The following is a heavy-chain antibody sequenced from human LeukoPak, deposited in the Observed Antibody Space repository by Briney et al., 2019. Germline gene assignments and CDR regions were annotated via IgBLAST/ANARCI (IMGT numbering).Heavy chain of an antibody. CDR2: SRNKANSHTT. CDR3: TRVESSGYYYGY. V-gene: IGHV3-72*01. D-gene: IGHD3-22*01. CDR1: GFTFSDHY. J-gene: IGHJ4*02. Sequence: GGSLRLSCVVSGFTFSDHYMDWVRQAPGKGLEWVGRSRNKANSHTTEYDAPVKGRFTISRDDSKNSLYLQMNSLKTEDTAVYYCTRVESSGYYYGYWGQGTLVTVSS.